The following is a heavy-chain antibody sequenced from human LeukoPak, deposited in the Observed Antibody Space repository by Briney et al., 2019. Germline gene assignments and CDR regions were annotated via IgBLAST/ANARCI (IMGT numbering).Heavy chain of an antibody. Sequence: GASVKVSCKVSGYTFTGYYINWVRQAPGQGLEWMGWINPNSGGTNYAQKFQGRVTMTRDTSINTAYMELSSLRSDDTAVYYCARESPLAFWGQGTLVTVSS. CDR3: ARESPLAF. CDR2: INPNSGGT. V-gene: IGHV1-2*02. J-gene: IGHJ4*02. CDR1: GYTFTGYY.